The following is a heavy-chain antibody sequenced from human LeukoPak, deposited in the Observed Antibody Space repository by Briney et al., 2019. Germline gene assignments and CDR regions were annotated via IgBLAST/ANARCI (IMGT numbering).Heavy chain of an antibody. Sequence: GGSLRLSCAASGFTFTSYGMSWVRQAPGKGLEWVANIEQDGSEKHYGDSVKGRFTISRDNAKNSLFLQMNSLRAEDTAVYYCARDPGIAAAGTVGYFDLWGQGNMVTVSS. CDR3: ARDPGIAAAGTVGYFDL. CDR1: GFTFTSYG. J-gene: IGHJ4*02. D-gene: IGHD6-13*01. CDR2: IEQDGSEK. V-gene: IGHV3-7*01.